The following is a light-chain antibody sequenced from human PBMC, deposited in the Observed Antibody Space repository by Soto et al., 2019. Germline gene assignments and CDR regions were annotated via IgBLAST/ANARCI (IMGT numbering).Light chain of an antibody. Sequence: EIVLTQSPGTLSLSPGEGATLSCRASQSVSSSYLAWYQQKPGQAPRLLIYGASNRATGIPARFSGSGSGTDFTLTISSLEPEEFAVYYCQQRSNWPPITFGQGTRLEIK. J-gene: IGKJ5*01. CDR3: QQRSNWPPIT. CDR2: GAS. CDR1: QSVSSSY. V-gene: IGKV3D-20*02.